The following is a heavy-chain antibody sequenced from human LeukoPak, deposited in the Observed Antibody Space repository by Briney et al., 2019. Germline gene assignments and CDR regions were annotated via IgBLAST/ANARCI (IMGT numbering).Heavy chain of an antibody. CDR2: IKQDGGEK. V-gene: IGHV3-7*01. CDR3: ARVQSGYDHVYYYYMDV. CDR1: GFTFSSYW. Sequence: GGSLRLSCAASGFTFSSYWMSWVRQAPGKGLEWVANIKQDGGEKYYVDSVKGRFTISRDNAKNSLYLQMNSLRAEDTAVYYCARVQSGYDHVYYYYMDVWGKGTTVTVSS. D-gene: IGHD5-12*01. J-gene: IGHJ6*03.